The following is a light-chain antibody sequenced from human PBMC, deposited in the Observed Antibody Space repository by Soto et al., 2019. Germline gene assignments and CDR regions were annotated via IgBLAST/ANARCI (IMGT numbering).Light chain of an antibody. CDR2: DAS. V-gene: IGKV1-5*01. J-gene: IGKJ5*01. Sequence: DIQMTQSPSTLSASVGDRVTITCRASQSLNSLLAWYQQKPGRAPKLLIYDASTLESGVPSRFSGSGSGTEFTLTISSLQTDDFATYYCQQSYSTVITFGQGTRLEIK. CDR1: QSLNSL. CDR3: QQSYSTVIT.